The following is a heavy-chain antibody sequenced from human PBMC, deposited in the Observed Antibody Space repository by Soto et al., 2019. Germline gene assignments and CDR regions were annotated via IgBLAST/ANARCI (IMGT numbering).Heavy chain of an antibody. J-gene: IGHJ4*02. V-gene: IGHV4-61*08. Sequence: SQNLQHPSTVSGGTPNSEAYPLSRFRQPPGKGLEWIGYMYYSGSTNSNPSLKSRVSISVDTSKNQFSLKLSSVTAADTAVYYCARVSFSGYDFDSWGQGTLVTVS. D-gene: IGHD3-22*01. CDR2: MYYSGST. CDR1: GGTPNSEAYP. CDR3: ARVSFSGYDFDS.